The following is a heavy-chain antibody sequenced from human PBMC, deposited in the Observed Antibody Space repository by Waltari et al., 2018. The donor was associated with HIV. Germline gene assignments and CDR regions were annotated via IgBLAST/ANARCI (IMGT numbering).Heavy chain of an antibody. V-gene: IGHV4-34*01. J-gene: IGHJ4*02. Sequence: QVQLQQWGAGLLKPSETLSLTCAVYGGSFSGYYWRWIRQPPGKGLEWIGEINHSGSTNYNPSLKRRVTISVDTSKNQFSLKLCSVTAADTAVYYCARGGYCSGGSCYSSSPFDYWGQGTLVTVSS. CDR2: INHSGST. CDR1: GGSFSGYY. CDR3: ARGGYCSGGSCYSSSPFDY. D-gene: IGHD2-15*01.